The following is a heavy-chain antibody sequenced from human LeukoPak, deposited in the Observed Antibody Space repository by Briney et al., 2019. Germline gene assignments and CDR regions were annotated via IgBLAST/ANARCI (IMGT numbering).Heavy chain of an antibody. CDR1: GGSISSGGYY. CDR3: ARDRSYCSSTSCSHAFDI. D-gene: IGHD2-2*01. Sequence: SETLSLTCTVSGGSISSGGYYWSWIRQHPGKGLEWIGYIYYSGSTYYNPSLKSRVTISVDTSKNQFSLKLSSVTAADTAVYYCARDRSYCSSTSCSHAFDIWGQGTMVTVSS. CDR2: IYYSGST. V-gene: IGHV4-31*03. J-gene: IGHJ3*02.